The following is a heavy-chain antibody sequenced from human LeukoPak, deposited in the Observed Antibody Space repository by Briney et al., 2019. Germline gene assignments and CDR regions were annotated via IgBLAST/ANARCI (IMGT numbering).Heavy chain of an antibody. CDR3: ARLQKYQLLSKNRFDP. V-gene: IGHV4-61*01. J-gene: IGHJ5*02. Sequence: SETLSLTCTVSGGSVSSGSYYWSWIRQPPGKGLEWIGYIYYSGSTNYNPSLKSRVTISVDTSKNQFSLKLSSVTAADTAVYYCARLQKYQLLSKNRFDPWGQGTLVTVSS. D-gene: IGHD2-2*01. CDR1: GGSVSSGSYY. CDR2: IYYSGST.